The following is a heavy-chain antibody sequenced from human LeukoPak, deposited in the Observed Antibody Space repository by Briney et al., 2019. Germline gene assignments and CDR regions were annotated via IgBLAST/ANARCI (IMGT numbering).Heavy chain of an antibody. Sequence: EASVKVSYKASGYTFTSYGISWVRQAPGQGLEWMGWISAYNGNTNYAQKLQGRVTMTTDTSTSTAYMELRSLRSDDTAVYYCARVVTAPYYFDYWGQGTLVTVSS. CDR2: ISAYNGNT. J-gene: IGHJ4*02. V-gene: IGHV1-18*01. D-gene: IGHD2-21*02. CDR1: GYTFTSYG. CDR3: ARVVTAPYYFDY.